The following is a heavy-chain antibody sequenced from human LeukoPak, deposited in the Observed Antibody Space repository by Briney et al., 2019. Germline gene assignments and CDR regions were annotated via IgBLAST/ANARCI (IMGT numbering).Heavy chain of an antibody. CDR2: IIPIFGTA. D-gene: IGHD6-13*01. CDR3: ARGVKQQLPLDY. Sequence: SVKVSCKASGYTFSSYAISWVRQAPGQGLEWMGGIIPIFGTANYAQKFQGRVTITADESTSTAYMELSSLRSEDTAVYYCARGVKQQLPLDYWGQGTLVTVSS. J-gene: IGHJ4*02. V-gene: IGHV1-69*13. CDR1: GYTFSSYA.